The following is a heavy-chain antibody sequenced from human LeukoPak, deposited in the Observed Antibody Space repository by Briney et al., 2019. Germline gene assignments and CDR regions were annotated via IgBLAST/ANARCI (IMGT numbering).Heavy chain of an antibody. J-gene: IGHJ1*01. CDR1: GYTFTSYY. CDR3: TKGPSGIAVAGSPKYFQH. CDR2: INPSGGST. V-gene: IGHV1-46*01. D-gene: IGHD6-19*01. Sequence: GASVKVSCKASGYTFTSYYMHWVRQAPGQGLEWMGIINPSGGSTSYAQKFQGRVTMTRDMSTSTVYMELSSLRSEDTALYYCTKGPSGIAVAGSPKYFQHWGQGTLVTVSS.